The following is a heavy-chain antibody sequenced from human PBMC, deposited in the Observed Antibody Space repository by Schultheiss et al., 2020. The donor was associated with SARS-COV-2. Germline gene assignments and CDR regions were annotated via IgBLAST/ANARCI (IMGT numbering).Heavy chain of an antibody. CDR1: GGSISSYY. Sequence: SETLSLTCTVSGGSISSYYWSWIRQPPGKGLEWIGEINHSGSTNYNPSLKSRVTISVDTSKNQFSLKLSSVTAADTAVYYCARGGGSPEDYWGQGTLVTVSS. J-gene: IGHJ4*02. V-gene: IGHV4-34*01. CDR2: INHSGST. CDR3: ARGGGSPEDY. D-gene: IGHD3-10*01.